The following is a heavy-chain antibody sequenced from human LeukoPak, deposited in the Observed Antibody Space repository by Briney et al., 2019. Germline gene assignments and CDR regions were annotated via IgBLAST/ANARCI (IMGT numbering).Heavy chain of an antibody. CDR3: ASLLYGDYAGDAFDI. CDR1: GYTFTNYY. CDR2: INPSGGST. J-gene: IGHJ3*02. V-gene: IGHV1-46*01. Sequence: ASVKVSCKASGYTFTNYYIHWVRQAPGQGLEWMGIINPSGGSTSYAQKFQGRVTMTRDMSTSTVYMELSSLRSEDTAVYYCASLLYGDYAGDAFDIWGQGTMVTVSS. D-gene: IGHD4-17*01.